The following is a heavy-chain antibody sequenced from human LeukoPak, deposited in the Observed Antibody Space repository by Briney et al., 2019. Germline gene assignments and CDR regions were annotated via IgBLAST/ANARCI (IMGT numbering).Heavy chain of an antibody. CDR1: GFTFSSYW. V-gene: IGHV3-7*03. Sequence: GGSLRLSCAASGFTFSSYWMSWVRQAPGKGLERVANIKQEGSEKYYVDSVKGRFTISRDNSKNTLYLQMNSLRAEDTAVYYCARPQSSSGYYWPFDDWGQGTLVTVSS. D-gene: IGHD3-22*01. J-gene: IGHJ4*02. CDR2: IKQEGSEK. CDR3: ARPQSSSGYYWPFDD.